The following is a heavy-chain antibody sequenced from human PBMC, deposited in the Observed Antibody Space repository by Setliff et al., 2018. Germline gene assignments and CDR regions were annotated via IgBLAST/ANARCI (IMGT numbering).Heavy chain of an antibody. CDR3: VRDRYGRNSDGSGVYNWFDS. Sequence: SETLSLTCNVSGASISSGSHYWSWIRQSAGEKPTWIGHVYSTGSTNYNPSIESRVSISVDKSNNQFSLKMTSVTAADTAMYYCVRDRYGRNSDGSGVYNWFDSWGQGILVTVSS. D-gene: IGHD2-15*01. V-gene: IGHV4-61*09. CDR1: GASISSGSHY. CDR2: VYSTGST. J-gene: IGHJ5*01.